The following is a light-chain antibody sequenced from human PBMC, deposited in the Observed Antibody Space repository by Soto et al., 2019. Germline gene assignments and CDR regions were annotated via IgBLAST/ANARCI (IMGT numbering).Light chain of an antibody. CDR1: SGYSNYK. V-gene: IGLV9-49*01. CDR3: GADHGSGSNFVYV. Sequence: QAVVTQPPSASASMGVSVTLTCTLSSGYSNYKVDWYQQRPGKGPRFVMRVGTGGIVGSKGDGIPDRFSVLGSGLNRYLTIRNIQEEDESDYHCGADHGSGSNFVYVFGTGTKVTVL. J-gene: IGLJ1*01. CDR2: VGTGGIVG.